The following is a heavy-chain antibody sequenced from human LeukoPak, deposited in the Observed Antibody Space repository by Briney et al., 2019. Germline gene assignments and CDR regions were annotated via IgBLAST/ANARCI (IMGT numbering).Heavy chain of an antibody. CDR1: GFTFSSYS. J-gene: IGHJ4*02. CDR3: ARDDGSGWFYFYY. V-gene: IGHV3-21*01. Sequence: GGSLRLSCAASGFTFSSYSMNWVRQAPGKGLEWVSSISSSSSYIYYADSVKGRFTISRDNAKNSLYLQMNSLRAEDTAVYYCARDDGSGWFYFYYWGQGTLVTVSS. D-gene: IGHD6-19*01. CDR2: ISSSSSYI.